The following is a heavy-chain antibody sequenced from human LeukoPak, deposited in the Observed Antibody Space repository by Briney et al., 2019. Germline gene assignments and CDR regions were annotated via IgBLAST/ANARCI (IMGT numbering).Heavy chain of an antibody. D-gene: IGHD5-18*01. J-gene: IGHJ5*02. CDR1: GYTFTGYY. CDR3: AREMKGGYSYGRYNWFDP. V-gene: IGHV1-2*02. Sequence: ASVKVSCKAPGYTFTGYYMHWVRQAPGQGLEWMGWINPNSGGTNYAQKFQGRVTMTRDTSISTAYMELSRLRSDDTAVYYCAREMKGGYSYGRYNWFDPWGQGTLVTVSS. CDR2: INPNSGGT.